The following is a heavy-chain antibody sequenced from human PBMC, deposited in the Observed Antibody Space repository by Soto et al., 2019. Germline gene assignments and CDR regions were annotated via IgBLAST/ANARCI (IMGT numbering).Heavy chain of an antibody. CDR2: ISYDGSNK. CDR3: AKEASGSYYVYFDY. CDR1: GFTFSSYG. J-gene: IGHJ4*02. D-gene: IGHD1-26*01. Sequence: QVQLVESGGGVVQPGRSLRISCAASGFTFSSYGMHWVRQAPGKGLEWVAVISYDGSNKYYADSVKGRFTISRDNSKNTLYLQMNSLRAEDTAVYYCAKEASGSYYVYFDYWGQGTLVTVSS. V-gene: IGHV3-30*18.